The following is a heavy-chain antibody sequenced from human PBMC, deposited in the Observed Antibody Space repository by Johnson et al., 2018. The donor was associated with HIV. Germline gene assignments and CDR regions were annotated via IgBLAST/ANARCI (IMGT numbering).Heavy chain of an antibody. V-gene: IGHV3-48*02. CDR1: GFTVSSNY. CDR3: ARRTVTALFDI. Sequence: VQLVESGGGVVQPGGSLILSCAASGFTVSSNYMSWVRQAPGKGLEWVSGISWNSGSIGYADSVKGRFTISRDNAKNSLYLQMNSLRDEDTAVYYCARRTVTALFDIWGQGTMVTVSS. J-gene: IGHJ3*02. D-gene: IGHD4-17*01. CDR2: ISWNSGSI.